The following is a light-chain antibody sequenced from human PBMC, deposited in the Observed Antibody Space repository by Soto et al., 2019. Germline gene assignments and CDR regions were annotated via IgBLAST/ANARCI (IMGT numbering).Light chain of an antibody. CDR1: SSDIGASNY. V-gene: IGLV2-14*01. CDR3: TSYTTSTTWV. J-gene: IGLJ3*02. Sequence: QSALTQPASVSGSPGQSITVSCTGTSSDIGASNYVSWYQQHPGKAPKLIISEVSNRPPGVSNRFSGSKSGTTASLAISGLQAEDEADYYCTSYTTSTTWVFGGGTKLTVL. CDR2: EVS.